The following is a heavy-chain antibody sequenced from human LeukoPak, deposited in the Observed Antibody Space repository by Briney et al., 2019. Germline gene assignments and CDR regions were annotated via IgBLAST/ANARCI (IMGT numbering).Heavy chain of an antibody. J-gene: IGHJ4*02. Sequence: GASVKVSCKASGYTFTSYYMHWVRQAPGQGLEWMGIINPSGGSTSYAQKFQGRVTMTRDTSISTAYMELSRLRSDDTAVYYCARGTSKIHLWLPMCFDYWGQGTLVTVSS. CDR1: GYTFTSYY. V-gene: IGHV1-46*01. CDR2: INPSGGST. CDR3: ARGTSKIHLWLPMCFDY. D-gene: IGHD5-18*01.